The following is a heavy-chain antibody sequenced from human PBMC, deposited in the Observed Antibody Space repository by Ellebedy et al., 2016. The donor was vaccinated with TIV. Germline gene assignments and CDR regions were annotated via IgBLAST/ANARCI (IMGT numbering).Heavy chain of an antibody. CDR1: GFTFNNHA. V-gene: IGHV3-23*01. D-gene: IGHD3-16*01. J-gene: IGHJ4*02. CDR3: VKADYESLYYFED. Sequence: GESLKISXAASGFTFNNHALSWVRQAPGQGLEWVSSIGNQGASAYYADSVKGRFTISRDNSKNTLSLQMNDLRAEDTALYYCVKADYESLYYFEDWGQGTLVTVSS. CDR2: IGNQGASA.